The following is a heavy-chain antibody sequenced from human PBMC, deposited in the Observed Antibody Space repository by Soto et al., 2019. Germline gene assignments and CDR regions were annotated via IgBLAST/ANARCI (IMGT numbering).Heavy chain of an antibody. D-gene: IGHD2-15*01. CDR2: INSDVSST. Sequence: EVQPVESGGGLVQPGGSLRLSCAASGFTFSSYWMHWVRQAPGKGLVWVSRINSDVSSTSYADSVKGRFTISRDNAKNTLYLQMNSLRAEDTAVYYCARETIGYCSGGSCYPYYYYYGMDVW. CDR1: GFTFSSYW. CDR3: ARETIGYCSGGSCYPYYYYYGMDV. V-gene: IGHV3-74*01. J-gene: IGHJ6*01.